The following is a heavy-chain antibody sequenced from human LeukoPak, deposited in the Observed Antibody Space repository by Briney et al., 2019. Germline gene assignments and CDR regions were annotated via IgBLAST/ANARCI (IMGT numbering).Heavy chain of an antibody. D-gene: IGHD3-9*01. Sequence: GGSLRLSCAASGFTFSSYAMHWVRQAPGKGLEYVSGISSNGGSTYYANSVKGRFTISRDNSKNTLYLKMGSLRAEDMAVYYCAREHDILTGYYFDYWGQGTLVTVSS. CDR2: ISSNGGST. J-gene: IGHJ4*02. V-gene: IGHV3-64*01. CDR3: AREHDILTGYYFDY. CDR1: GFTFSSYA.